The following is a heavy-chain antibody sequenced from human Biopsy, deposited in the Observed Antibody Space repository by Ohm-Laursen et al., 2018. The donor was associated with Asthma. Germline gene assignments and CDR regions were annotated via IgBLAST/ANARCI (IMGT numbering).Heavy chain of an antibody. D-gene: IGHD3-22*01. CDR2: ISWNSATI. CDR1: GFNLDQYT. CDR3: AKVRSDWVITESFDY. V-gene: IGHV3-9*01. J-gene: IGHJ4*02. Sequence: SLRLSCAAPGFNLDQYTMHWVRQAPGKGLEWVSGISWNSATIGYADSVEGRFTISRDNAKNSVFLHMDSLRPEDTAFYYCAKVRSDWVITESFDYWGQGVLVTVSS.